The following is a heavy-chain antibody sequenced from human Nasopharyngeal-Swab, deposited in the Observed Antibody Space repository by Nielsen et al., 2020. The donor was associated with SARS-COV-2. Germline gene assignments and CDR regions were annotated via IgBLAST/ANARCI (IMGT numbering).Heavy chain of an antibody. D-gene: IGHD2-15*01. CDR3: ARLQPYCSGGSCYYYYGMDV. CDR1: GGSISSYY. J-gene: IGHJ6*02. CDR2: IYYSGST. V-gene: IGHV4-59*08. Sequence: SETLSLTCPVSGGSISSYYWSWIRQPPGKGLEWNGYIYYSGSTNYNPSLKSRVTISVDTSKNQFSLKLSSVTAADTAVYYCARLQPYCSGGSCYYYYGMDVWGQGTTVTVSS.